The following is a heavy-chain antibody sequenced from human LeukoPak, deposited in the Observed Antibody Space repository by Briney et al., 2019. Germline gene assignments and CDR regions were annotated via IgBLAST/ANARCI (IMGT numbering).Heavy chain of an antibody. J-gene: IGHJ4*02. V-gene: IGHV4-61*02. CDR2: IYTSGST. Sequence: PSQTLSLTCTVSGGSISSGSYYWSWIRQPAGKGLEWIGRIYTSGSTNYNPSLKSRVTISVDTSKNQFSLKLSSVTAADTAVYYCAREIHDYSSLFDYWGQGTLVTVSS. D-gene: IGHD4-11*01. CDR1: GGSISSGSYY. CDR3: AREIHDYSSLFDY.